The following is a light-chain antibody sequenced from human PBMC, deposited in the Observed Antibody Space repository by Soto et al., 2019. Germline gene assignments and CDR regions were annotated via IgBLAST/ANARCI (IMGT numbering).Light chain of an antibody. CDR3: QQRSNWPPAIT. CDR2: DAY. J-gene: IGKJ5*01. V-gene: IGKV3-11*01. Sequence: EVVLTQSPVTLSLSPGERATLSCRASQSFRGLLAWYQQKPGQAPRLLIYDAYNRATGIPARFSGSGSGTDFTLTISSLEPEDFAVYYCQQRSNWPPAITFGQGTRLEIK. CDR1: QSFRGL.